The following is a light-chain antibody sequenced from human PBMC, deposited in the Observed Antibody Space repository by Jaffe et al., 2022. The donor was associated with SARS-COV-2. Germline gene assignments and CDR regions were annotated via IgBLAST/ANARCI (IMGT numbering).Light chain of an antibody. CDR2: AAS. V-gene: IGKV3-15*01. CDR1: QSVSSD. CDR3: QQYKNWPPYT. Sequence: EIVMTQSPATLSVSPGERATLSCRASQSVSSDLAWYQQKPGQAPRLLIYAASTRAAGIPARFSGGGSGTEFTLTISSLQSEDFAVYYCQQYKNWPPYTFGQGTKLEIK. J-gene: IGKJ2*01.